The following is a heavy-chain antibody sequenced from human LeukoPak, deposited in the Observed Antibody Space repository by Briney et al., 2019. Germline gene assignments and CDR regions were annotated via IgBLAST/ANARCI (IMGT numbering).Heavy chain of an antibody. CDR2: IYYSGST. V-gene: IGHV4-39*01. D-gene: IGHD1/OR15-1a*01. CDR3: ARREQEFFDY. CDR1: GGSISSSSYY. J-gene: IGHJ4*02. Sequence: PSETLSLTCTVSGGSISSSSYYWGWIRQPPGKGLEWIGSIYYSGSTYCNPSLKSRVTISVDTSKNQFSLKLSSVTAADTAVYYCARREQEFFDYWGQGTLVTVSS.